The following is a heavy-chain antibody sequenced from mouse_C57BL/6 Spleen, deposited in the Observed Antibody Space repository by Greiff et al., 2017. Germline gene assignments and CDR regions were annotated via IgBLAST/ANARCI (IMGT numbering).Heavy chain of an antibody. Sequence: EVKLMESGPGLVKPSQSLSLTCSVTGYSITSGYYWNWIRQFPGNKLEWMGYISYDGSNNYNPSLKNRISITRDTSKNQFFLKLNSVTTEDTATYYCARDQWLLPFAYWGQGTLVTVSA. D-gene: IGHD2-3*01. CDR2: ISYDGSN. J-gene: IGHJ3*01. CDR1: GYSITSGYY. V-gene: IGHV3-6*01. CDR3: ARDQWLLPFAY.